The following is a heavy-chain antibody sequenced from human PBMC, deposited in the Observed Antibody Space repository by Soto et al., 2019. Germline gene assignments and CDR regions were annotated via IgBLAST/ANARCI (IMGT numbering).Heavy chain of an antibody. CDR2: IYYSGST. V-gene: IGHV4-59*12. CDR1: GGSISSYY. D-gene: IGHD5-18*01. CDR3: ARDRRGYSYGSSGDYFDY. Sequence: PSETLSLTCTVSGGSISSYYWSWIRQPPGKGLEWIGYIYYSGSTNYNPSLKSRVTISVDTSKNQFSLKLSSVTAADTAVYFCARDRRGYSYGSSGDYFDYWGQGTLVTVSS. J-gene: IGHJ4*02.